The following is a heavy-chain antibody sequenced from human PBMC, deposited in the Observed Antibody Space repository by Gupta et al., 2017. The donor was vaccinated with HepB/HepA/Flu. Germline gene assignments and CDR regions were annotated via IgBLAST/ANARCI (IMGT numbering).Heavy chain of an antibody. CDR3: ARWEKYRRVFDP. J-gene: IGHJ5*02. Sequence: QVQLQESGPGLVKPSETLSLTCRVSGVSSNGEYWSWVRQAAGKGLECLGRVHTSGTTVYNPSLNSRVTMSVDTAKNQFSLTLRSVTAADTAVYYCARWEKYRRVFDPWGQGTLVTVSS. D-gene: IGHD1-26*01. V-gene: IGHV4-4*07. CDR1: GVSSNGEY. CDR2: VHTSGTT.